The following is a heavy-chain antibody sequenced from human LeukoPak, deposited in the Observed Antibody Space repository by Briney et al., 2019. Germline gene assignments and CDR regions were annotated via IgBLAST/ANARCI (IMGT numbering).Heavy chain of an antibody. CDR1: GFTFSSYG. CDR3: AKDPAAHYDFWSGYSRYYFDY. V-gene: IGHV3-30*18. CDR2: ISYDGSNK. Sequence: GGPLRLSCAASGFTFSSYGMHWVRQAPGKGLEWVAVISYDGSNKYYADSVKGRFTISRDNSKNTLYLQMNSLRAEDTAVYYCAKDPAAHYDFWSGYSRYYFDYWGQGTLVTVSS. D-gene: IGHD3-3*01. J-gene: IGHJ4*02.